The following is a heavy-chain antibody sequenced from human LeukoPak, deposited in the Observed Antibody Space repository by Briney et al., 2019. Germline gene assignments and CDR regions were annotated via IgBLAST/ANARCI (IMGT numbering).Heavy chain of an antibody. CDR1: GFTISRYW. CDR3: ARDGAYGDYRDYYFDY. V-gene: IGHV3-74*01. Sequence: GGSLRLSCVASGFTISRYWMYWVRQVPGKGLVWVSRINSDGSSRSYADSVKGRFTISRDNAKNTLYLQMNSLRAEDTAVYFCARDGAYGDYRDYYFDYWGQGTLVTVSS. J-gene: IGHJ4*02. D-gene: IGHD4-17*01. CDR2: INSDGSSR.